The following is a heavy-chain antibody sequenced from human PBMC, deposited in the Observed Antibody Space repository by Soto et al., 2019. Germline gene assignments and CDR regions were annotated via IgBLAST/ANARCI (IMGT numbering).Heavy chain of an antibody. CDR2: ISSSSTI. J-gene: IGHJ6*02. CDR3: ARDFGDIVVVPAADSEGYYYYYGMDV. D-gene: IGHD2-2*01. Sequence: EVQLVESGGGLVQPGGSLRLSCAASGFTFSSYSMNWVRQAPGKGLEWVSYISSSSTIYYADSVKGRFTISRDNAKNSLYLQMNSLRDEDTAVYYCARDFGDIVVVPAADSEGYYYYYGMDVWGQGTTVTVSS. V-gene: IGHV3-48*02. CDR1: GFTFSSYS.